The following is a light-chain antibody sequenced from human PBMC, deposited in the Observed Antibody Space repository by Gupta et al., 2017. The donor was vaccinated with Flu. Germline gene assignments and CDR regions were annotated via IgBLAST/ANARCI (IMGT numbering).Light chain of an antibody. CDR2: DAS. Sequence: GATVTLSCRASQSVTSYFAWFQQKPGLAPSLLIYDASRRATGVPGRFSGSGSGTDFTLTITGLEPEDSAIYYCQYRNSKWVTFGGGTKVEI. V-gene: IGKV3-11*01. CDR3: QYRNSKWVT. J-gene: IGKJ4*01. CDR1: QSVTSY.